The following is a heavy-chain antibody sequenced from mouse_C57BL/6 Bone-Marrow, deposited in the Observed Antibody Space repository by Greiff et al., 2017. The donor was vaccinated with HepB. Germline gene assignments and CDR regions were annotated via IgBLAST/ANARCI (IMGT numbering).Heavy chain of an antibody. J-gene: IGHJ3*01. CDR1: GFTFSSYA. CDR3: ARGGDYDGLAY. V-gene: IGHV5-4*01. D-gene: IGHD2-4*01. Sequence: EVQLVESGGGLVKPGGSLKLSCAASGFTFSSYAMSWVRQTPEKRLEWVATISDGGSYTYYPDNVKGRFTISRDNAKNNLYLQMSHLKSEDTAMYYCARGGDYDGLAYWGQGTLVTVSA. CDR2: ISDGGSYT.